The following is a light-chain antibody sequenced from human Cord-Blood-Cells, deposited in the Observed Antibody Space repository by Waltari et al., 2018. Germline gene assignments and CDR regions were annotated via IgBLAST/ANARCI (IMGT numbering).Light chain of an antibody. CDR2: WAS. CDR3: QQYYSTPPT. J-gene: IGKJ1*01. V-gene: IGKV4-1*01. CDR1: KSVLYSSNNKNY. Sequence: DIVMTQSPDSLAVSLGERATINCKSSKSVLYSSNNKNYLAWYQQKPGQPPSLLIYWASTRESGVPDRFSGSGSGTDFTHTISSLQAEDVAVYYCQQYYSTPPTFGQGTKVEIK.